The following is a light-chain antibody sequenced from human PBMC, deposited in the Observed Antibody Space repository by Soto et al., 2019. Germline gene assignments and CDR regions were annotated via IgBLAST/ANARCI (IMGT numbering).Light chain of an antibody. Sequence: EIVMTQSPATLSVSPGGRATISCRASQSISDTLAWYQQKPCQAPRLLIHGASTRAPGFPARFSDSRSGTDFNLTISRLQSEDFAVYYCQQYNNSAWTFGQGTKVEIK. CDR1: QSISDT. J-gene: IGKJ1*01. CDR2: GAS. V-gene: IGKV3-15*01. CDR3: QQYNNSAWT.